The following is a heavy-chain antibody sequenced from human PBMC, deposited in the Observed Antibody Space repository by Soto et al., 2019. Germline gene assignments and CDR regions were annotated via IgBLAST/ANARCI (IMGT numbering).Heavy chain of an antibody. CDR2: ITSTSSAI. V-gene: IGHV3-48*02. Sequence: GGSLRLSCAASGFPFSFYSMNWVRQAPGKGLEWISYITSTSSAINYADTVRGRFTISRDNAMRSLFLHMNSMRDEDTAVFYCSRDGKGAAYTHGPYYFDYWGQGALVTVSS. CDR1: GFPFSFYS. D-gene: IGHD1-1*01. CDR3: SRDGKGAAYTHGPYYFDY. J-gene: IGHJ4*02.